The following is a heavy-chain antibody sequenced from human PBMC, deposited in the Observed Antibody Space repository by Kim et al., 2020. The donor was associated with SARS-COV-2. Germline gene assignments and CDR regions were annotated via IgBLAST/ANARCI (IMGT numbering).Heavy chain of an antibody. Sequence: GGSLRLSCAASGFTFSRYAMSWVRQAPGKGLEWVSAISGSGGSTYYADSVKGRFTISRDNSKNTLYLQMNSLRAEDTAVYYCAYCNGGSCYWVDYWGQGTLVTVSS. CDR2: ISGSGGST. D-gene: IGHD2-15*01. J-gene: IGHJ4*02. V-gene: IGHV3-23*01. CDR1: GFTFSRYA. CDR3: AYCNGGSCYWVDY.